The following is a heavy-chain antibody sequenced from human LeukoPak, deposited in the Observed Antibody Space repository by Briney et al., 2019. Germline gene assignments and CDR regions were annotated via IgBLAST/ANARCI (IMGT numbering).Heavy chain of an antibody. CDR3: AKDSYYCSDNCPQYYYMDV. Sequence: PGMSLRLSCAASGFIFSGHGMHWVRQAPGKGLEWVAFIRYDGSDKYYADSVKGRFTISRDNSENTLYLQMSSLRPEDTAVYYCAKDSYYCSDNCPQYYYMDVWGKGTTVTVSS. CDR2: IRYDGSDK. V-gene: IGHV3-30*02. J-gene: IGHJ6*03. D-gene: IGHD2-15*01. CDR1: GFIFSGHG.